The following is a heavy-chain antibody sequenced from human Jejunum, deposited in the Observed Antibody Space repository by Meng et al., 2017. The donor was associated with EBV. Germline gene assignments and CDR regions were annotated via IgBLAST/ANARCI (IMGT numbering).Heavy chain of an antibody. CDR2: IKRTTDGGTT. CDR3: TDVGGDMI. CDR1: GLTFTNCH. V-gene: IGHV3-15*01. J-gene: IGHJ4*02. D-gene: IGHD3-16*01. Sequence: VVLVGSGGCLGKTGASIRLSCAASGLTFTNCHMTWVGQAPGKGLEWVCRIKRTTDGGTTDYAAPVKGRFTISRDDSKNTLYLQMNSLKTEDTAVYYCTDVGGDMIWGQGILVTVSS.